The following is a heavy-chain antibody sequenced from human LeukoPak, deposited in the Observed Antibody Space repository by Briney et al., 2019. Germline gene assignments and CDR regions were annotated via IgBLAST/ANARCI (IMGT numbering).Heavy chain of an antibody. CDR2: ISDDGSNK. V-gene: IGHV3-30*03. J-gene: IGHJ3*02. CDR3: ARELPHPGAFDI. D-gene: IGHD2-15*01. Sequence: QPGRSLRLSCAASGIIFSNYGMHWVRQGPGKGLEWVAVISDDGSNKYYADSVKGRFTISRDNSKNTLYLQMNSLRAEDTAVYYCARELPHPGAFDIWGQGTMVTVSS. CDR1: GIIFSNYG.